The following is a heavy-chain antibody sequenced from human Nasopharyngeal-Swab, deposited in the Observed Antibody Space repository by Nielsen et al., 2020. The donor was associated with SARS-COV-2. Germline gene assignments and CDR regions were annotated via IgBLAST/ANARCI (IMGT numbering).Heavy chain of an antibody. J-gene: IGHJ6*02. CDR2: INSDGSST. V-gene: IGHV3-74*01. CDR3: ARMAQWVSSASGMDV. Sequence: WIRQPPGKGLVWVSRINSDGSSTSYADSVKGRFTISRDNAKNTLYLQMNSLRAEDTAVYYCARMAQWVSSASGMDVWGQGTTVTVSS. D-gene: IGHD3-22*01.